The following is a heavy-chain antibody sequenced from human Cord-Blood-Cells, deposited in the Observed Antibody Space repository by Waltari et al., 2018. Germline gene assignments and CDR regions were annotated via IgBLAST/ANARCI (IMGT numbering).Heavy chain of an antibody. CDR2: INPNSGVT. Sequence: QVQLVQSGAEVKKPGASVKVSCKASGYTLTGYFMHWVRQAPGQGLEWMGRINPNSGVTNYEQKFQGRVTMTRATSISTAYMELSRLRSDDTAVYYCARAGYSGGGCYFDYWGHGTLVTGSS. V-gene: IGHV1-2*06. J-gene: IGHJ4*01. D-gene: IGHD2-21*02. CDR3: ARAGYSGGGCYFDY. CDR1: GYTLTGYF.